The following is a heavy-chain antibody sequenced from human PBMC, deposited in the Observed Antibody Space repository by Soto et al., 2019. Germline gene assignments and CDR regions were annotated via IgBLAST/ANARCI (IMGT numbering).Heavy chain of an antibody. CDR2: IYYSGST. D-gene: IGHD1-1*01. Sequence: SETLSLTCSVSGGSISSGGYYWSWIRQHPGKGLEWIGYIYYSGSTYYNPSLKSRVTISVDTSKNQFSLKLSSVTAADTAVYYCARGDINEDYFDYWGQGTLVTVSS. CDR1: GGSISSGGYY. CDR3: ARGDINEDYFDY. V-gene: IGHV4-31*03. J-gene: IGHJ4*02.